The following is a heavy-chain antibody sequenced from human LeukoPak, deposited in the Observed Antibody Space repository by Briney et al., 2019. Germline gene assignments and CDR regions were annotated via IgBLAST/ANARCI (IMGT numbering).Heavy chain of an antibody. V-gene: IGHV3-13*01. Sequence: GGSLRLACAASGFTFSSYDMHWVRQATGKGLEWVSAIGTAGDTYYPGSVKSRFTISRENATSSFYLQMNSLRAGDTAVYYCARGLWGSAYDAFDIWGQGTMVTLSS. CDR3: ARGLWGSAYDAFDI. CDR1: GFTFSSYD. J-gene: IGHJ3*02. D-gene: IGHD3-16*01. CDR2: IGTAGDT.